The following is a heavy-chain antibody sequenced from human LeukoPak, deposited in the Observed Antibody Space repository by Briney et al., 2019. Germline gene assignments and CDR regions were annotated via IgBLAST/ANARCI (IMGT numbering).Heavy chain of an antibody. Sequence: SETLSLTCTVSGGSISSYYWSWIRQPPGKGLEWIGYIYYSGSTNYNPSLKSRVTISVDTSKNQFSLRLSSVTAADTAVYYCARGVEMATTYYYYYYMDVWGKGTTVTVSS. J-gene: IGHJ6*03. CDR3: ARGVEMATTYYYYYYMDV. V-gene: IGHV4-59*01. CDR1: GGSISSYY. D-gene: IGHD5-24*01. CDR2: IYYSGST.